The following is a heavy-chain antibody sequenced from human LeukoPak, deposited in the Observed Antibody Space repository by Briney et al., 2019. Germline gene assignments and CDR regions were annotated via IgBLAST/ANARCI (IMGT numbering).Heavy chain of an antibody. J-gene: IGHJ6*03. CDR3: ARGYYYGSGSYPHYYYYYMDV. V-gene: IGHV4-61*02. Sequence: SETLSLTCTVSGGSISSGSYYWSWIRQPAGKGLEWIGRIYTSGSTNYNPSLKSRVTISVDTSKNQFSLKLSSVTAADTAVYYCARGYYYGSGSYPHYYYYYMDVWGKGTTVTISS. CDR1: GGSISSGSYY. D-gene: IGHD3-10*01. CDR2: IYTSGST.